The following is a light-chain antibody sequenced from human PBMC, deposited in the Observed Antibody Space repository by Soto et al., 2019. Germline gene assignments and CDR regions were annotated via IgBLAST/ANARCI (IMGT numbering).Light chain of an antibody. J-gene: IGLJ1*01. Sequence: QSVLTQPPSVSGAPGQRVTISCTGSSSNIGAXYDVHWYQQLPGTAPKLLIYGNSNRPSGVPDRFSGSKSGTSASLAITGLQAEDEADYYCQSYDSSLSGYVFGTGTKLTVL. V-gene: IGLV1-40*01. CDR1: SSNIGAXYD. CDR2: GNS. CDR3: QSYDSSLSGYV.